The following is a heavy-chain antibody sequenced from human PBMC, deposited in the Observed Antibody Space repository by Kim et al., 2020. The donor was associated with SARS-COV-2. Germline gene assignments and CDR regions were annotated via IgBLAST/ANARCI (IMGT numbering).Heavy chain of an antibody. D-gene: IGHD6-6*01. CDR3: ARHYSVSSGWFHFDY. V-gene: IGHV3-53*01. CDR2: VTNGDKT. Sequence: GGSLRLSCAASGFTVSGTYMSWVRQAPGKGLEWVSIVTNGDKTYYADSVKGRFTISRDNSKNTLFLQLNSLRAEDTAMYYCARHYSVSSGWFHFDYWGQGTLVTVSP. J-gene: IGHJ4*02. CDR1: GFTVSGTY.